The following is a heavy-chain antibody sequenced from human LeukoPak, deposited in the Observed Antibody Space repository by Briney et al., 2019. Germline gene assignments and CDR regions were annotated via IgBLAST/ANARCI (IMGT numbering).Heavy chain of an antibody. CDR2: INHSGST. D-gene: IGHD3-22*01. J-gene: IGHJ6*02. Sequence: PSETLSLTCAVYGGSFSGYYWSWIRQPPGKGLEWIGEINHSGSTNYNPSLKSRATISVDTSKNQFSLKLSSVTAADTAVYYCARNEMIVVVIPSDQNYYYGMDVWGQGTTVTVSS. V-gene: IGHV4-34*01. CDR3: ARNEMIVVVIPSDQNYYYGMDV. CDR1: GGSFSGYY.